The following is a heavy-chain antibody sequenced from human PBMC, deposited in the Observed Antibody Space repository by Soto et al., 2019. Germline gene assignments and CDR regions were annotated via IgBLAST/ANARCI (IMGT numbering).Heavy chain of an antibody. CDR3: AEPPLSTDYYDATVYPIAY. J-gene: IGHJ4*02. D-gene: IGHD3-22*01. Sequence: GGSLRLSCSASGFTFSSYAMHWVRQAPGKGLEYVSAISSNGGSTYYADSVKGRFTISRDNSKNTLYLQMNSLRAEDTAVYYCAEPPLSTDYYDATVYPIAYWGQGTLVTVSS. CDR1: GFTFSSYA. CDR2: ISSNGGST. V-gene: IGHV3-64*04.